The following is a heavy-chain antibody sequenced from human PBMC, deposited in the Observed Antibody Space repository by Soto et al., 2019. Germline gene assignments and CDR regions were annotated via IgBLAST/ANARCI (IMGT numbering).Heavy chain of an antibody. V-gene: IGHV3-23*01. D-gene: IGHD3-10*01. CDR3: AKEGRLRSPAGDYFDS. CDR2: VGRFGNT. CDR1: GFSFPDYD. Sequence: GGSLRPSCEVSGFSFPDYDMNWVRQTPGKGLEWVAAVGRFGNTYYRDSVRGRFTISRDDSRNTVYLQMNRLRVEDTAVYFCAKEGRLRSPAGDYFDSWAQGSLVTVSS. J-gene: IGHJ4*02.